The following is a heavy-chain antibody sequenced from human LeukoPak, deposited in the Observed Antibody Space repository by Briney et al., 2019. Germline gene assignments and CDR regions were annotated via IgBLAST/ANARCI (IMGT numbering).Heavy chain of an antibody. J-gene: IGHJ3*02. V-gene: IGHV4-4*07. D-gene: IGHD4-17*01. Sequence: SETQSLTCTVSGGSISSYYWSWIRQPAGKGREWIGRIYTSGSTNYNPSLKSRVTMSVDTSKKQFSLKLSSVTHADTAVYYCARSGDYVTNDAFDIWGQGTMVTVSS. CDR1: GGSISSYY. CDR2: IYTSGST. CDR3: ARSGDYVTNDAFDI.